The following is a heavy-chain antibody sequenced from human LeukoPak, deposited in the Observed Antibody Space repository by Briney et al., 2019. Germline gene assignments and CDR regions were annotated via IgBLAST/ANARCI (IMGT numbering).Heavy chain of an antibody. CDR1: GYTFTSYG. D-gene: IGHD5-24*01. CDR3: ARVGHGYNYEGADY. CDR2: VSAYNGNT. Sequence: ASVKVSCKASGYTFTSYGISWVRQAPGQGLEWMGWVSAYNGNTNYAQKLQGRVTMTTDTSTSTAYMELRSLRSDDTAVYYCARVGHGYNYEGADYWGQGTLVTVSS. V-gene: IGHV1-18*01. J-gene: IGHJ4*02.